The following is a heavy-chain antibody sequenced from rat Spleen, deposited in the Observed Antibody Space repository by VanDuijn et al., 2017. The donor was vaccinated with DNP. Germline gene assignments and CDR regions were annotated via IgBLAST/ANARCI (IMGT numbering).Heavy chain of an antibody. CDR2: ISYAGGST. Sequence: EVQLVESGGGLVQPGRSLKLSCVASGITFSSYWMYWIRQAPKKGLEWVATISYAGGSTYHGDSVKGRFTISRDNAESTLYLQMNSLRSEDMATYFCARHGRRVFDYWGQGVMVTVSS. J-gene: IGHJ2*01. V-gene: IGHV5-22*01. CDR1: GITFSSYW. D-gene: IGHD1-11*01. CDR3: ARHGRRVFDY.